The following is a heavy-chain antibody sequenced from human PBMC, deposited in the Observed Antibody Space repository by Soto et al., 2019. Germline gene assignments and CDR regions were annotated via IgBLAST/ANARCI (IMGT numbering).Heavy chain of an antibody. CDR2: INPRSGKT. CDR1: GDTLSTYY. V-gene: IGHV1-46*03. CDR3: ARGVGYSDSSGYPLDY. D-gene: IGHD3-22*01. J-gene: IGHJ4*02. Sequence: VQLVQSGAEVKRPGASVKISCKASGDTLSTYYMHWARQAPGQGLEWMGIINPRSGKTNYPQKFQGRATMTRDTSTTTVYMELSTLRSEDTAMYYCARGVGYSDSSGYPLDYWGQGTLVTVSS.